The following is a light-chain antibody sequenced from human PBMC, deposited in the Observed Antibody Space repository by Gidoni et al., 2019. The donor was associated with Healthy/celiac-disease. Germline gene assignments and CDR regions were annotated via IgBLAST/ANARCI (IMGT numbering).Light chain of an antibody. CDR3: QQYGSSPPWT. J-gene: IGKJ1*01. CDR2: GAA. V-gene: IGKV3-20*01. CDR1: ESVSSSD. Sequence: ELVLTPSPGTLSLSPGERATRACRTSESVSSSDLSWYQQKPRQAPRLLIYGAASRSTGLPHRFSGSGSATAFSLTTSRLEPADFAVYYCQQYGSSPPWTFGQGTKVEIK.